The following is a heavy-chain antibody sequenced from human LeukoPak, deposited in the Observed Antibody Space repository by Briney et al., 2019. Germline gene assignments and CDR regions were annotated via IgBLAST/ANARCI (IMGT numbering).Heavy chain of an antibody. CDR3: ARGGGIYGLWDY. D-gene: IGHD1-26*01. V-gene: IGHV3-74*03. CDR1: GFTFSSYW. Sequence: PGGSVKLSCAASGFTFSSYWMHWVRQAPGKGLVWVSRIYSDGSSYTADSVKGRFTISRDNAKDPLYLQMNSLRVEDTAVYYCARGGGIYGLWDYWGQGTLVTVSS. J-gene: IGHJ4*02. CDR2: IYSDGSSY.